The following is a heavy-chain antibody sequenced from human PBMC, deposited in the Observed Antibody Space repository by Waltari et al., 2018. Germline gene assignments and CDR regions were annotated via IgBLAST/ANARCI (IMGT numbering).Heavy chain of an antibody. J-gene: IGHJ4*02. D-gene: IGHD3-16*01. CDR2: ISGDSRFI. CDR1: GFTFSSYN. V-gene: IGHV3-21*02. CDR3: ARDRRGYFDY. Sequence: EVQLVESGGGLVKPGGSLRLSCDASGFTFSSYNRNWFRLAPGKGLEWVSSISGDSRFIYYADSVNDRFTISSDAAKDSLFLQMNSLRVEDTAIYYCARDRRGYFDYWGQGTLVTVSS.